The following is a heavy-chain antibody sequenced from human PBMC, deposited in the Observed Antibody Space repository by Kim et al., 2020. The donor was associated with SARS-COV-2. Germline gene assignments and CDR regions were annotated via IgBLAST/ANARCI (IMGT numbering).Heavy chain of an antibody. CDR2: ISVDGFST. V-gene: IGHV3-64D*06. Sequence: GGSLRLSCSASRFTFSTYVMHWVRQPPEKGLEYIATISVDGFSTYYAEYVKGRFTISRDNFKNMLYLQMSSLRAEDTAVYHCVKGSGSYYTASGDYWGQGTLVTVSS. CDR3: VKGSGSYYTASGDY. D-gene: IGHD3-10*01. CDR1: RFTFSTYV. J-gene: IGHJ4*02.